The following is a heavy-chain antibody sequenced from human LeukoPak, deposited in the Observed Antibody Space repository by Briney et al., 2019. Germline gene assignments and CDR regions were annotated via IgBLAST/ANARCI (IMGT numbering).Heavy chain of an antibody. D-gene: IGHD3-9*01. Sequence: AGGSLRLSCAASGFTFSSYAMSWVRQAPGKGLEWVAAISGSGGSTYYADFVKGRFTIYRHNSKNTLYLHMNSLRADDTAVYYCVKDHGWLLYSWGQGTLVTVSS. CDR1: GFTFSSYA. CDR2: ISGSGGST. CDR3: VKDHGWLLYS. J-gene: IGHJ4*02. V-gene: IGHV3-23*01.